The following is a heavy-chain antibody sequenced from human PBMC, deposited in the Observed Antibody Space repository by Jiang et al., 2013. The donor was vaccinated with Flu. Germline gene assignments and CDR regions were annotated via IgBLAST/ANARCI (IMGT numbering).Heavy chain of an antibody. Sequence: KGLEWVAVIWYDGSNKYYADSVKGRFTISRDNSKNTLYLQMNSLRAEDTAVYYCAGGNPTVPHNWFDPWGQGTLVTVSS. CDR2: IWYDGSNK. CDR3: AGGNPTVPHNWFDP. V-gene: IGHV3-33*01. J-gene: IGHJ5*02. D-gene: IGHD4-17*01.